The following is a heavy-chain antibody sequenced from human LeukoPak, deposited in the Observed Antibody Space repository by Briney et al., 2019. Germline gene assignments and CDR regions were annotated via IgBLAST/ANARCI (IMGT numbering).Heavy chain of an antibody. D-gene: IGHD5-12*01. CDR2: IYHSGST. J-gene: IGHJ3*02. Sequence: SETLSLTCAVSGYSISSGYYWGWIRQPPGKGLEWIGSIYHSGSTYYNPSLKSRVTISVDTSKNQFSLKLSSVTAADTAVYYCARHGKYSGYARDAFDIWGQGTVVTVSS. CDR1: GYSISSGYY. CDR3: ARHGKYSGYARDAFDI. V-gene: IGHV4-38-2*01.